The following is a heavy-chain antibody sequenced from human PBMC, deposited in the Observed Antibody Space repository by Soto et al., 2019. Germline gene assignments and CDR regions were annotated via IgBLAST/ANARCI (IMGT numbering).Heavy chain of an antibody. CDR2: IWYDGSNK. J-gene: IGHJ4*02. V-gene: IGHV3-33*01. Sequence: GSLRLSCAASGFTFSSYGMHWVRQAPGKGLEWVAVIWYDGSNKYYADSVKGRFTISRDNSKNTLYLQMNSLRAEDTAVYYCARYYYDSSGYRGYFDYWGQGTLVTVSS. CDR3: ARYYYDSSGYRGYFDY. D-gene: IGHD3-22*01. CDR1: GFTFSSYG.